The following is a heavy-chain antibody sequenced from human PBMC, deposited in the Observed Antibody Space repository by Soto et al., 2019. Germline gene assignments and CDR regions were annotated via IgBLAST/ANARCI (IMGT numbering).Heavy chain of an antibody. Sequence: GGSLRLSCAVSGFTFSSYSMNWVRQAPGKGLEWVSSISSSSSYIYYADSVKGRFTISRDNAKNSLYLQMNSLRAEDTAVYYCARSWHADALDIWAQGAMVKVSS. V-gene: IGHV3-21*01. CDR2: ISSSSSYI. CDR1: GFTFSSYS. J-gene: IGHJ3*02. D-gene: IGHD5-12*01. CDR3: ARSWHADALDI.